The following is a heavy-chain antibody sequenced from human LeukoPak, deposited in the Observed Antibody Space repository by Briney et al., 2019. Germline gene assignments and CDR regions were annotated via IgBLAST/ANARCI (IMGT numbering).Heavy chain of an antibody. CDR3: ATRIAAAGDY. D-gene: IGHD6-13*01. J-gene: IGHJ4*02. V-gene: IGHV3-21*01. Sequence: GGSLRLSCAASGFTFSSYSMNWVRQAPGKGPEWVSSISSSSSYIYYADSVKGRFTISRDNAKNSLYLQMNSLRAEDTVVYYCATRIAAAGDYWGRGTLVTVSS. CDR2: ISSSSSYI. CDR1: GFTFSSYS.